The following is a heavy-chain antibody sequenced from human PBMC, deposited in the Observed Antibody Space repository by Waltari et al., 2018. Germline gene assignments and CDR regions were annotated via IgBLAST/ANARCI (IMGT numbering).Heavy chain of an antibody. CDR2: ISGSGGST. Sequence: EVQLLESGGGLVQPGGSLRLSCAASGFTVSSYAMSWVRQAPGKGLEWVSAISGSGGSTYYADSVKGRFTISRDNSKNTLYLQMNSLRAEDTAVYYCAKDRHHYDYVWGSYQNGFDYWGQGTLVTVSS. CDR1: GFTVSSYA. D-gene: IGHD3-16*02. CDR3: AKDRHHYDYVWGSYQNGFDY. J-gene: IGHJ4*02. V-gene: IGHV3-23*01.